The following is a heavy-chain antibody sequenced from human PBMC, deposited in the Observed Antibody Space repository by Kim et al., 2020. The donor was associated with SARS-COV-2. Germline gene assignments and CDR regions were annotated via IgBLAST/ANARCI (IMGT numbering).Heavy chain of an antibody. Sequence: SRVTISVDTSKNQFSLKLSSVTAADTAVYYCARGSTVTTVYYYYYYMDVWGKGTTVTVSS. D-gene: IGHD4-17*01. J-gene: IGHJ6*03. CDR3: ARGSTVTTVYYYYYYMDV. V-gene: IGHV4-59*09.